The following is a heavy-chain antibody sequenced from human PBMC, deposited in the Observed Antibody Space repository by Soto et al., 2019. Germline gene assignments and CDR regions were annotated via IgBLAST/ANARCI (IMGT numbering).Heavy chain of an antibody. CDR2: IAYDGSNK. CDR3: ARAADYYELAAFDI. Sequence: GGSLRLSCAASGFTFSSYSMHWVRHAPGKWRVWVVVIAYDGSNKYYADSVYGRFTISRDNSTSTLYLQMSSLRAEDTAVYFCARAADYYELAAFDIWGQGTVVTVAS. V-gene: IGHV3-30*19. J-gene: IGHJ3*02. D-gene: IGHD3-22*01. CDR1: GFTFSSYS.